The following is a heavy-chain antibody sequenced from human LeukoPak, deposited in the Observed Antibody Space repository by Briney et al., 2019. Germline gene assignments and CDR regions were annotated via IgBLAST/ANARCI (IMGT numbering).Heavy chain of an antibody. V-gene: IGHV4-61*05. D-gene: IGHD5-12*01. CDR2: IYYSGST. CDR1: GGSISSSSYY. Sequence: SETLSLTCTVSGGSISSSSYYWGWIRQPPGKGLEWIGYIYYSGSTNYNPSLKSRVTISVDTSKNQFSLKLSSVTAADTAVYYCARVSGYDWESSYDYWGQGTLVTVSS. J-gene: IGHJ4*02. CDR3: ARVSGYDWESSYDY.